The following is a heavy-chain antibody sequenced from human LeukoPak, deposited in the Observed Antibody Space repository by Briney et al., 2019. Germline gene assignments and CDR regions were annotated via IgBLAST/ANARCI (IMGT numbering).Heavy chain of an antibody. J-gene: IGHJ4*02. V-gene: IGHV1-18*04. D-gene: IGHD6-19*01. CDR3: ARGPGIDVAGVFDY. CDR2: ISAYTGQT. Sequence: ASVKVSCKASGFGFISYGINWVRQAPGQRLEWMGWISAYTGQTKYLQKMRGRVTMTTDTSTNTAYMELRSLTSDDTAVYYCARGPGIDVAGVFDYWGKGSLVSVS. CDR1: GFGFISYG.